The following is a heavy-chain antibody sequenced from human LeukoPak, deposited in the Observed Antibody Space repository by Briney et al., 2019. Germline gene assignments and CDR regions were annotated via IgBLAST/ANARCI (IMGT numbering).Heavy chain of an antibody. Sequence: GGSLRLSCAASGFTFSSYAMNWVRRAPGEGLEWVSGIYGSGGSTYYADSVKGRFTISRDNSKNTLYLQMNNLRAEDTAVYYCAKGRGIVVVTGPDYWGQGTLVTVSS. V-gene: IGHV3-23*01. CDR3: AKGRGIVVVTGPDY. J-gene: IGHJ4*02. D-gene: IGHD2-21*02. CDR1: GFTFSSYA. CDR2: IYGSGGST.